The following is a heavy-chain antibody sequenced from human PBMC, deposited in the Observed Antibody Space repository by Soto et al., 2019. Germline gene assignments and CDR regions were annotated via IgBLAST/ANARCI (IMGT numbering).Heavy chain of an antibody. D-gene: IGHD6-6*01. J-gene: IGHJ4*02. V-gene: IGHV4-34*01. Sequence: SETLSLTCADYGESFSSYFWTWIRQPPGKGLERIGEINYSGSTNYNPSNKSRVTITVDTSKKQFFLRLNSMSAVVMAVYYCARGPGISAARLKYWGPGTLVTVSS. CDR1: GESFSSYF. CDR3: ARGPGISAARLKY. CDR2: INYSGST.